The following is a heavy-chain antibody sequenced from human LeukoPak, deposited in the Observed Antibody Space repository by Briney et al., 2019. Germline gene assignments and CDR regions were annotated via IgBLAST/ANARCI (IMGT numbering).Heavy chain of an antibody. CDR2: IYGGAAA. J-gene: IGHJ4*02. CDR3: VSSTGQQLVPYDY. Sequence: GGALRLSCAASGINVSSNYMTWIRQAPGRGRAWVSLIYGGAAAYYAESVGGRFIISRDNSKNTLFLQMNSLRTEDTAVYYCVSSTGQQLVPYDYWGQGTHVTVSS. V-gene: IGHV3-66*02. CDR1: GINVSSNY. D-gene: IGHD6-13*01.